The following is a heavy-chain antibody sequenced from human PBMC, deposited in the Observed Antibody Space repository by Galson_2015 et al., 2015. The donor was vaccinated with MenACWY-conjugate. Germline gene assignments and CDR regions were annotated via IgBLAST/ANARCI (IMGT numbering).Heavy chain of an antibody. D-gene: IGHD6-19*01. Sequence: SVKVSCKASGYTFTSYGISWVRQAPGQGLEWMGWISAYNGNTNYAQKLQGRVTMTTDTSTSTAYMELRSLRSDDTAVYYCARDPDSSGWPSPHMDYWGQGTLVTVSS. CDR1: GYTFTSYG. V-gene: IGHV1-18*04. CDR2: ISAYNGNT. J-gene: IGHJ4*02. CDR3: ARDPDSSGWPSPHMDY.